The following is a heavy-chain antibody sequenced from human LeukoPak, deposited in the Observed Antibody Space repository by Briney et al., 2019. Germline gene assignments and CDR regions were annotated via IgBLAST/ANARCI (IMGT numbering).Heavy chain of an antibody. CDR2: ISSSGSTI. CDR3: ARYYYDSSGYYNYYYYMDV. J-gene: IGHJ6*03. Sequence: GGSLRLSCAASGFTFSSYEMNWVRQAPGKGLEWVSYISSSGSTIYYADSVKGRFTISRDNAKNSLYLQMNSLKAEDTALYHCARYYYDSSGYYNYYYYMDVWGKGTTVTISS. V-gene: IGHV3-48*03. CDR1: GFTFSSYE. D-gene: IGHD3-22*01.